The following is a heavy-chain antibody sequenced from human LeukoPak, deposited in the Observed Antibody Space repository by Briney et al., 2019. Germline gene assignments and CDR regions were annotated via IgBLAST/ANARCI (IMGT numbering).Heavy chain of an antibody. D-gene: IGHD3-16*01. J-gene: IGHJ3*01. CDR1: GFTFTTYA. V-gene: IGHV3-23*03. CDR2: IYSGGST. CDR3: AKDMGSGSSAYCAVDY. Sequence: PGGSLRLSCAASGFTFTTYAMSWVRQAPGKGLEWVSVIYSGGSTYYADSVKGRFTISRDNAKNSLYLQMNSLRAEDMALYYCAKDMGSGSSAYCAVDYWGQGTKVTVSS.